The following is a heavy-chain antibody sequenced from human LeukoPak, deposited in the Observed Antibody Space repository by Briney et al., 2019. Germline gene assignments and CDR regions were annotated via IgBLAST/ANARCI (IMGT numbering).Heavy chain of an antibody. CDR1: GESFSGYY. CDR3: ATGSYQLLSYTPFDY. J-gene: IGHJ4*02. D-gene: IGHD2-2*01. Sequence: RSSETLSLTCAVYGESFSGYYWSWIRQPPGKGLEWIADINHSGSTNYNPSLKSRVTISVDTSKNQFSLKLSSVTAADTAVYYCATGSYQLLSYTPFDYWGQGTLVTVSS. V-gene: IGHV4-34*01. CDR2: INHSGST.